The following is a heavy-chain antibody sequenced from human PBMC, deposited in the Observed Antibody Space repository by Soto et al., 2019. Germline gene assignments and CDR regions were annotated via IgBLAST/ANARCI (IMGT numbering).Heavy chain of an antibody. D-gene: IGHD3-10*01. CDR2: ISGTGDRT. Sequence: EVQLLESGGGLVQPGGSLRLSCAASGFTFSSYAMGWVRQTPGKGLEWVSAISGTGDRTFYADSVKGRFTISRDNSKKMLSLQMNSLRAEATAVYYCAKALWFGVVLSGGYFDCWGKGTLVTVSS. CDR1: GFTFSSYA. V-gene: IGHV3-23*01. J-gene: IGHJ4*02. CDR3: AKALWFGVVLSGGYFDC.